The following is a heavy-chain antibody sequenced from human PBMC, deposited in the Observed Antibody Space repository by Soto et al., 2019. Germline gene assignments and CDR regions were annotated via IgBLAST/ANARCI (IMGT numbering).Heavy chain of an antibody. J-gene: IGHJ6*02. CDR1: GFSFTTTS. D-gene: IGHD3-16*02. Sequence: ASVKVSCKASGFSFTTTSFYWVRKAPGQGLEWMGWINPHSGSTKYAQKFQAGVSLTRDTSINTVYMEIRGLRSDDTAVYYCARGSFSTSRGGIDLWGQGTTVTVSS. CDR2: INPHSGST. CDR3: ARGSFSTSRGGIDL. V-gene: IGHV1-2*02.